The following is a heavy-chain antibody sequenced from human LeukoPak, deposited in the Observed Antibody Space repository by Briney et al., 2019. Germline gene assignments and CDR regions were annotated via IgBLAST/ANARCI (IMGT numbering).Heavy chain of an antibody. CDR2: IYPGDSDT. Sequence: GESLKISCKGSGYSFTSYWIGWVRQMPGKGLEWMGIIYPGDSDTRYSPSFQGQVTISADKSISTAYLQWSSLKASDTAMYYCARRSYGGPETPDYYYMDVWGKGTTVTVSS. CDR3: ARRSYGGPETPDYYYMDV. J-gene: IGHJ6*03. CDR1: GYSFTSYW. V-gene: IGHV5-51*01. D-gene: IGHD3-10*01.